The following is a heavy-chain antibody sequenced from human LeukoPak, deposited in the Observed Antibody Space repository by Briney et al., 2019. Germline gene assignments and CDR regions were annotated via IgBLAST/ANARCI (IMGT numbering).Heavy chain of an antibody. Sequence: GASLQISCKGSGYSFTSYWIGWVRQMPGKGLEWMGIIYPGDSDTRYSPSFQGQVTISADKSISTAYLQWSSLKASDTAMYYCARATPYCGGDCYYFDYWGQGTLVTVSS. CDR3: ARATPYCGGDCYYFDY. CDR1: GYSFTSYW. V-gene: IGHV5-51*01. CDR2: IYPGDSDT. J-gene: IGHJ4*02. D-gene: IGHD2-21*02.